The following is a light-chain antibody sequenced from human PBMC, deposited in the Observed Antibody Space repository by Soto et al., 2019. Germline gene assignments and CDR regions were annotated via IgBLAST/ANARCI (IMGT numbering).Light chain of an antibody. Sequence: DIQMTQSPSTLSASVGDRVTITCRASQSISGWLAWFQQKPGKAPKLLIYDASSLEGGVPSRFSGGGSGTQFTLTISSLQPDDFATYYCQQYDSYPLTFGGGTKEDIK. CDR3: QQYDSYPLT. V-gene: IGKV1-5*01. CDR1: QSISGW. CDR2: DAS. J-gene: IGKJ4*01.